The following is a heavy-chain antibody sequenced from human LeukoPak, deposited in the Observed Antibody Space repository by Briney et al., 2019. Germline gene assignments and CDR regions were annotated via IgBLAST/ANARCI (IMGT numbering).Heavy chain of an antibody. CDR3: ARSLTYGDTPPFDY. Sequence: ASVKVSCKASGYSFTSSAMNWVRQAPGQGLEWMGWINTNTGNPTYAQGFTGRFVFSLDTSVSTAYLQISSLKTEDTAVYYCARSLTYGDTPPFDYWGQGTLVTVSS. V-gene: IGHV7-4-1*02. D-gene: IGHD4-17*01. CDR1: GYSFTSSA. J-gene: IGHJ4*02. CDR2: INTNTGNP.